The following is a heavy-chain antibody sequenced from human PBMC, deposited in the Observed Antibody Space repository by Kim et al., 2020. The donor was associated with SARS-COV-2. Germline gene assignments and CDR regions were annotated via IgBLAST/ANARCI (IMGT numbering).Heavy chain of an antibody. CDR2: IRSKAYGGTT. J-gene: IGHJ4*02. Sequence: GGSLRLSCTASGFTFGDYAMSWFRQAPGKGLEWVGFIRSKAYGGTTEYAASVKGRFTISRDDSKSIAYLQMNSLKTEDTAVYYCTSRANYYDSSGYSNWGQGTLVTVSS. D-gene: IGHD3-22*01. V-gene: IGHV3-49*03. CDR3: TSRANYYDSSGYSN. CDR1: GFTFGDYA.